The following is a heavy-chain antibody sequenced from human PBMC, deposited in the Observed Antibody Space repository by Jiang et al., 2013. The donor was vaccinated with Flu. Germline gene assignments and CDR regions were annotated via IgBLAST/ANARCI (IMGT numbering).Heavy chain of an antibody. CDR3: ARDISGHFYGLIYFDS. CDR2: IIPXLGIA. V-gene: IGHV1-69*04. D-gene: IGHD5-12*01. CDR1: GGTFSSYT. J-gene: IGHJ4*02. Sequence: SGAEVKKPGSSVKVSCKASGGTFSSYTISWVRQAPGQGLEWMGRIIPXLGIANYAQKFQGRVTITADKSTNTAYMELSSLRSEDTAVYYCARDISGHFYGLIYFDSWGQGTLVTVSS.